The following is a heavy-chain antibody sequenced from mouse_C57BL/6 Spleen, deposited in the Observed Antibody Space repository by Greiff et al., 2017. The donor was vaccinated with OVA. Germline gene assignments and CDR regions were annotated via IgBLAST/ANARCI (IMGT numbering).Heavy chain of an antibody. V-gene: IGHV1-80*01. Sequence: QVQLQQSGAELVKPGASVKISCKASGYAFSSHWMNWVKQRPGKGLEWIGQIYPGDGDTNYNGKFKGKATLTADKSSSTAYMQLSSLTSEDSAVYFCARSMLGYFDYWGQGTTLTVSS. CDR2: IYPGDGDT. J-gene: IGHJ2*01. CDR3: ARSMLGYFDY. D-gene: IGHD3-3*01. CDR1: GYAFSSHW.